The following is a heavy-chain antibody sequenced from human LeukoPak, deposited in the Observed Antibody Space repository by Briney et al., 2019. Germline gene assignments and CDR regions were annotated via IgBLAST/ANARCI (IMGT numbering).Heavy chain of an antibody. V-gene: IGHV3-48*03. D-gene: IGHD3-22*01. Sequence: QPGGSLRLSCAASGFTFSSYEMNWVRQAPGKGLEWVSYISSSGSTIYYADSVKGRFTISRDNAKNSLYLQMNSLRAEDTGLYYCARENADSSGYYPVDIDYWGQGTLVTVSS. CDR3: ARENADSSGYYPVDIDY. CDR2: ISSSGSTI. J-gene: IGHJ4*02. CDR1: GFTFSSYE.